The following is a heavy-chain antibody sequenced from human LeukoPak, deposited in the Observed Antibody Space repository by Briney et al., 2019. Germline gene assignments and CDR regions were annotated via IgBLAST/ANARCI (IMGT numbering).Heavy chain of an antibody. Sequence: GGSLRLSCVASGFTFSSYAMSWVRQAPGKGLEWVSGISGGGGGIHYADSVKGRFTISRDNSMNTLYLQMNSLRAEDTAVYYCARYRSVTTGKRFFDYWGQGTLVTVSS. CDR2: ISGGGGGI. J-gene: IGHJ4*02. D-gene: IGHD4-17*01. CDR1: GFTFSSYA. CDR3: ARYRSVTTGKRFFDY. V-gene: IGHV3-23*01.